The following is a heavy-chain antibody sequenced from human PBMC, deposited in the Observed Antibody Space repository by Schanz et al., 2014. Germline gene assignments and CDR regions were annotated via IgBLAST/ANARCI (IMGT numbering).Heavy chain of an antibody. D-gene: IGHD2-15*01. J-gene: IGHJ6*02. Sequence: VQLVESGGGLVKPGGSLRLSCAVSGFTVSSNHMSWVRQAPGKGLEWVSTISASGGSTYYADSVKGRFTISRDNSKNILYLQMNSLRAEDTAVYYCAKARRKSNCSGGRCFHYSYDGMDVWGQGTTVTVSS. CDR3: AKARRKSNCSGGRCFHYSYDGMDV. V-gene: IGHV3-23*04. CDR2: ISASGGST. CDR1: GFTVSSNH.